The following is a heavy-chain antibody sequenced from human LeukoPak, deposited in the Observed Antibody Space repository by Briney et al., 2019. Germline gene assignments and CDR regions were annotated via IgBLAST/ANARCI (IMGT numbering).Heavy chain of an antibody. CDR1: GYTFTGYY. CDR2: INPNSGGT. D-gene: IGHD1-26*01. V-gene: IGHV1-2*02. J-gene: IGHJ3*02. CDR3: ARARRIGGSSHAFDI. Sequence: GASVKVSCKASGYTFTGYYMHWVRQAPGQGLEWMGWINPNSGGTNYAQKFQGRVTMTRDTSISTAYMELSRLRSDDTAVYYYARARRIGGSSHAFDIWGQGTMVTVSS.